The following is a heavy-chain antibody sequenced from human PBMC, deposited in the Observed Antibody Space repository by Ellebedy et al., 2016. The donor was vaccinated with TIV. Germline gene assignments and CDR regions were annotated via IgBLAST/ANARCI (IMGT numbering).Heavy chain of an antibody. CDR2: TSGSGGST. Sequence: GESLKISCAASGFSFSSYAMSWVRQAPGKGLEWVSSTSGSGGSTYYADSVKDRFTVSRDNSKNTLNLQMHSLRAEDTAVYYCAKDLYGDYGAYYYGMDVWGQGTTVTVSS. CDR1: GFSFSSYA. V-gene: IGHV3-23*01. CDR3: AKDLYGDYGAYYYGMDV. D-gene: IGHD4-17*01. J-gene: IGHJ6*02.